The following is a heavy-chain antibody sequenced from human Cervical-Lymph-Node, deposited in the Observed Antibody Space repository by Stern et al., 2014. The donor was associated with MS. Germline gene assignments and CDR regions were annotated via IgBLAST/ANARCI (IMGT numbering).Heavy chain of an antibody. V-gene: IGHV1-18*01. CDR2: ISADNGDT. CDR3: ARDSLIRTFGVEEGMDV. J-gene: IGHJ6*02. D-gene: IGHD3-3*01. Sequence: DQLVESGAEVKKPGASEKVSCKASGYFFTSYGISWVRQAPGQGLEWMGWISADNGDTNYAQNVQGRVTMTTDTSTNTAYMELSSLRSDDTALYYCARDSLIRTFGVEEGMDVWGQGTTVTVSS. CDR1: GYFFTSYG.